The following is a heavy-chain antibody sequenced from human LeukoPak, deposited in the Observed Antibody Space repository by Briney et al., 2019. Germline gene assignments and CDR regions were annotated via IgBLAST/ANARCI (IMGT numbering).Heavy chain of an antibody. CDR2: IIPIFGTA. V-gene: IGHV1-69*13. Sequence: GASVKVSCKASGGTFSSYAISWVRQAPGQGLEWMGGIIPIFGTANYALKFQGRVTITADESTSTAYMELSSLRSEDTAVYYCARLEWLNDYGDYDNDYWGQGTLVTVSS. D-gene: IGHD4-17*01. J-gene: IGHJ4*02. CDR3: ARLEWLNDYGDYDNDY. CDR1: GGTFSSYA.